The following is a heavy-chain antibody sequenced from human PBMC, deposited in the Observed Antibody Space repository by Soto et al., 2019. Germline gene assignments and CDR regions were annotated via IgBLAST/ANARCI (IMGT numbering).Heavy chain of an antibody. D-gene: IGHD6-6*01. V-gene: IGHV4-31*03. Sequence: QVQLQESGPGLVKPSQTLSLTCTVSGDSISNGGYYWSWIRQHPGKGLEWIGYIYYRGSTYYNPSLKSRVSISLDTSKNQFSLKLNSVTAADTAMYYCARALAARPISFDYWGPGTLVTVSS. J-gene: IGHJ4*02. CDR2: IYYRGST. CDR1: GDSISNGGYY. CDR3: ARALAARPISFDY.